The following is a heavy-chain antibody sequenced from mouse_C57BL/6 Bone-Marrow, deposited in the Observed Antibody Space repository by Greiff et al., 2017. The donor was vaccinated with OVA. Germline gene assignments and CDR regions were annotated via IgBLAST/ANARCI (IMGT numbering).Heavy chain of an antibody. J-gene: IGHJ1*01. V-gene: IGHV1-55*01. CDR2: IYPGSGST. Sequence: QVQLQQPGAELVKPGASVKMSCKASGYTFTSYWITWVKQRPGQGLEWIGDIYPGSGSTNYNEKFKSKATLTVDTSSSTADMQRSGLTSEDSAVYDCARRYYGSSYWYFDVCGSGTTVTVTA. CDR1: GYTFTSYW. D-gene: IGHD1-1*01. CDR3: ARRYYGSSYWYFDV.